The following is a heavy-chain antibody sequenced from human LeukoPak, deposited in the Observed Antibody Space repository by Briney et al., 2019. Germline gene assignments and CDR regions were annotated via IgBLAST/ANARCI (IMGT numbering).Heavy chain of an antibody. CDR2: IYSSGST. Sequence: NPSETLSLTCTVSGGSISSRSYYWGWIRQPPGKGLEWIGSIYSSGSTYYNPSLKSRVTLSVDTSKNQFSLKLSSVTAADTAVYYCARHYCSGGSCHSNGFDYWGQGTLVTVSS. V-gene: IGHV4-39*01. D-gene: IGHD2-15*01. CDR3: ARHYCSGGSCHSNGFDY. CDR1: GGSISSRSYY. J-gene: IGHJ4*02.